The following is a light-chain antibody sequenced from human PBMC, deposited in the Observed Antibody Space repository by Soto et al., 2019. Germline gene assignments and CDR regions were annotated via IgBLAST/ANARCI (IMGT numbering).Light chain of an antibody. CDR2: DNN. V-gene: IGLV1-40*01. J-gene: IGLJ1*01. CDR1: NSNIGAGSD. Sequence: QPVLTQPPSVSAAPGQRVTISCTGSNSNIGAGSDVHWYQQLPGTAPKLIMCDNNNRPSGVPDRFSGSKSGTSASLAITGLQAEDGADYYCQSYDGMLSGYVFGTGTKLTVL. CDR3: QSYDGMLSGYV.